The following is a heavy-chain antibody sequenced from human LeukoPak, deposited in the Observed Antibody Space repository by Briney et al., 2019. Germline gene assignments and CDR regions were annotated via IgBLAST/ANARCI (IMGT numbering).Heavy chain of an antibody. V-gene: IGHV3-7*01. J-gene: IGHJ4*02. Sequence: GGSLRLSCAASGFTFSNYWMSWVRQAPGKGLEWVANIKQDGSEKYYVDSVKGRFTISRDNDKNSLYLQMNSLRAEDAAVYYCASGRQLGYWGQGTLVTVSS. CDR2: IKQDGSEK. CDR3: ASGRQLGY. D-gene: IGHD6-13*01. CDR1: GFTFSNYW.